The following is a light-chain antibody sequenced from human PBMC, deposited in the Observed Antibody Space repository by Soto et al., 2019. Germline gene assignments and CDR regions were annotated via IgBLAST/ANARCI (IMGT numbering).Light chain of an antibody. Sequence: EIVLTQSPATLSLSPGERATLSCRASQSVDSYLAWYQQKPGQAPRLLIYDASNRATGIPARFSGSGSETGFTLTISSLEPEDFAVYYCQQRRSWPITFGQGTRLVIK. CDR2: DAS. V-gene: IGKV3-11*01. CDR1: QSVDSY. CDR3: QQRRSWPIT. J-gene: IGKJ5*01.